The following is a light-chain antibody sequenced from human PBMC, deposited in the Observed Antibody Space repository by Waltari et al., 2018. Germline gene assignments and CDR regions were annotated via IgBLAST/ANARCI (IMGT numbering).Light chain of an antibody. V-gene: IGLV1-47*01. Sequence: QSVLTQPPSTSGTPGQRVTISCSGSSSNIGPYYVYWYHQLPGTAPKLLIYRNKRRPSGVPDGFSGSKSGTSASLAISGLRSEDEADYYCATWDDSLTAWVFGGGTKLTVL. CDR3: ATWDDSLTAWV. J-gene: IGLJ3*02. CDR2: RNK. CDR1: SSNIGPYY.